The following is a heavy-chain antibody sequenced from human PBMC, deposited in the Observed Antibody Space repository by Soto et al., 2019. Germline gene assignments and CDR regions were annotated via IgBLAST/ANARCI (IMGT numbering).Heavy chain of an antibody. V-gene: IGHV1-69*06. CDR3: GGDSASVTQVTLRD. Sequence: VQLVQSGAEVRQPGSSVRVSCKASGGTFSTYSVTWVRQAPGQGLEWMGGIIPIYDSPYYAQKFLGRVSLTADTSTHTAYMVVSRLTSEDTAVYFCGGDSASVTQVTLRDWGQGTQVLVSS. CDR2: IIPIYDSP. CDR1: GGTFSTYS. J-gene: IGHJ4*02. D-gene: IGHD2-21*02.